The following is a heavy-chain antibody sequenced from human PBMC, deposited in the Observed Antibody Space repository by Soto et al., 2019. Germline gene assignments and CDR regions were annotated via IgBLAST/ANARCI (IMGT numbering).Heavy chain of an antibody. CDR2: INHSGST. CDR3: ARGRAFGGVIVYRYYFDY. CDR1: GGSFSGYY. Sequence: SETLSLTCAVYGGSFSGYYWSWIRQPPGKGLEWIGEINHSGSTNYNPSLKSRATISVDTSKNQFSLKLSSVTAADTAVYYCARGRAFGGVIVYRYYFDYWGQGTLVTVSS. J-gene: IGHJ4*02. V-gene: IGHV4-34*01. D-gene: IGHD3-16*02.